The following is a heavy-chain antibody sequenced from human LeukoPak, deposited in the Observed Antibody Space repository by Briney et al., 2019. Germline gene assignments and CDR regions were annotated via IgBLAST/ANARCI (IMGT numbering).Heavy chain of an antibody. Sequence: PGGSLRLSCAASGFTFRNYGIHWVRQAPGKGLEWVAVISYDGNNKYYADSVKGRFTISRDNSKNTLFLQMNSLRAEDTAVYYCAKGVDYCSGGSCPADYWGPGTLVTVSS. CDR2: ISYDGNNK. CDR1: GFTFRNYG. V-gene: IGHV3-30*18. J-gene: IGHJ4*02. CDR3: AKGVDYCSGGSCPADY. D-gene: IGHD2-15*01.